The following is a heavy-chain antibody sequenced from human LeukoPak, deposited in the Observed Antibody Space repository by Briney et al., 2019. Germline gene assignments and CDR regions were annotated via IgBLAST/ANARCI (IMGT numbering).Heavy chain of an antibody. J-gene: IGHJ4*02. CDR3: ASGRTAGYSGPEYYFDY. CDR2: IYYSGST. D-gene: IGHD5-12*01. CDR1: GGSISSSSYY. Sequence: SKTLSLTCTVSGGSISSSSYYWGWIRQPPGKGLEWIGSIYYSGSTYYNPSLKSRVTISVDTSKNQFSLKLSSVTAADTAVYYCASGRTAGYSGPEYYFDYWGQGTLVTVSS. V-gene: IGHV4-39*07.